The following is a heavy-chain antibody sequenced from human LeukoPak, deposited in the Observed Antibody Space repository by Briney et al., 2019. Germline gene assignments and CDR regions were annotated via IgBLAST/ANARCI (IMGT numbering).Heavy chain of an antibody. V-gene: IGHV4-4*07. Sequence: SETLSLTCTVSGGSISSYYWTWIRQPAGKGLEWIGRIYPSGSTNYNPSLKSRVTISVDTPKNQFSLNLGSVTAADTALYYCARTTGMDVWGQGTTVTVSS. J-gene: IGHJ6*02. CDR2: IYPSGST. CDR3: ARTTGMDV. CDR1: GGSISSYY. D-gene: IGHD1-26*01.